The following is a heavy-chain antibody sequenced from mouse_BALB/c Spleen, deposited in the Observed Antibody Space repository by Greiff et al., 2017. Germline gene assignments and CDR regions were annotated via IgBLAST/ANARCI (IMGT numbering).Heavy chain of an antibody. CDR2: ISYSGST. Sequence: EVKLVESGPGLVKPSQSLSLTCTVTGYSITSDYAWNWIRQFPGNKLEWMGYISYSGSTSYNPSLKSRISITRDTSKNQFFLQLNSVTTEDTATYYCARAYYRYDEGVWFAYWGQGTLVTVSA. V-gene: IGHV3-2*02. CDR3: ARAYYRYDEGVWFAY. J-gene: IGHJ3*01. CDR1: GYSITSDYA. D-gene: IGHD2-14*01.